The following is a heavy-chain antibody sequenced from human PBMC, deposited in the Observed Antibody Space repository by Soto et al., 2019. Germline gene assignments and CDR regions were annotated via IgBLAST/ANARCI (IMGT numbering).Heavy chain of an antibody. CDR1: RDSVFSNSAA. V-gene: IGHV6-1*01. CDR2: TYYRSRWYN. CDR3: AGTTSHQWYYMDV. Sequence: PSQTLLLTCAISRDSVFSNSAACNWIRLSPSRGLEWLARTYYRSRWYNDYAVSVRSRITVNPDTSKNQFSLQLTSVTPEDTAVYYCAGTTSHQWYYMDVWGKGTTVTVS. J-gene: IGHJ6*03. D-gene: IGHD1-7*01.